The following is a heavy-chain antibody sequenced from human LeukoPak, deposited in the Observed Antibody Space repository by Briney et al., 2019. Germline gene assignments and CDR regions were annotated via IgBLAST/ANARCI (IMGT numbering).Heavy chain of an antibody. V-gene: IGHV3-9*03. Sequence: GRSLRLSCAASGFTFDDYAMHWVRQAPGKGLEWVSGISWNSGSIGYADSVKGRFTISRDNAKNSLYLQMNSLRDEDMALYYCVKGSGSYFPSGFDIWGQGTMVTVSS. D-gene: IGHD1-26*01. CDR2: ISWNSGSI. J-gene: IGHJ3*02. CDR1: GFTFDDYA. CDR3: VKGSGSYFPSGFDI.